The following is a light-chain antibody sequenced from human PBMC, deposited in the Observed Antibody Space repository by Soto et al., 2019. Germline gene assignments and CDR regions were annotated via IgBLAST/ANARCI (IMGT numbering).Light chain of an antibody. CDR1: QGISSW. Sequence: DIQMTQSPSSVYASVGDRVTITCRASQGISSWLAWYQQKPGKAPKLLIYGASSLQIGVPSRFSGSGSGTDFTLTISSLQPEDFATYYCLQDNNYPWTFGQGTKVEIK. CDR3: LQDNNYPWT. J-gene: IGKJ1*01. CDR2: GAS. V-gene: IGKV1-12*01.